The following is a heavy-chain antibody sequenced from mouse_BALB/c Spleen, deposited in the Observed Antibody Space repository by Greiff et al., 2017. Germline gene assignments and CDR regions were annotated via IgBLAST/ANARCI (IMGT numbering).Heavy chain of an antibody. CDR2: ISYSGST. Sequence: EVQLQQSGPSLVKPSQTLSLTCSVTGDSITSGYWNWIRKFPGNKLEYMGYISYSGSTYYNPSLKSRISITRDTSKNQYYLQLNSVTTEDTATYYCAGITTVVAPYYYAMDYWGQGTSVTVSS. D-gene: IGHD1-1*01. CDR1: GDSITSGY. J-gene: IGHJ4*01. V-gene: IGHV3-8*02. CDR3: AGITTVVAPYYYAMDY.